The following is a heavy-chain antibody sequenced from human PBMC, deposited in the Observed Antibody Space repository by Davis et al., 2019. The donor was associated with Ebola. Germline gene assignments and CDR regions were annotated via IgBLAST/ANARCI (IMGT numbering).Heavy chain of an antibody. J-gene: IGHJ4*02. CDR2: IFHTGRT. D-gene: IGHD1-14*01. Sequence: PSETLSLTCGVYGVSFSGYYWTWIRQSTGKGLEWIGEIFHTGRTNYNKYLQSRVSISVETSKSQFFLRLTSVTAADTDGYFGAALLGPQIHHGTVYYWGQGALVTVSS. V-gene: IGHV4-34*12. CDR3: AALLGPQIHHGTVYY. CDR1: GVSFSGYY.